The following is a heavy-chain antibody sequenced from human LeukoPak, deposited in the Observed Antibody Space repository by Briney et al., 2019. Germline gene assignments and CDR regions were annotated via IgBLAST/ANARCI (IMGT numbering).Heavy chain of an antibody. CDR1: GYTFTSYG. V-gene: IGHV1-69*13. D-gene: IGHD6-13*01. CDR2: IIPIFGTA. J-gene: IGHJ4*02. Sequence: SVKVSCKASGYTFTSYGISWVRQAPGQGLEWMGGIIPIFGTANYAQKFQGRVTITADESTSTAYMELSSLRSEDTAVYYCARLGSIAAAVIDYWGQGTLVTVSS. CDR3: ARLGSIAAAVIDY.